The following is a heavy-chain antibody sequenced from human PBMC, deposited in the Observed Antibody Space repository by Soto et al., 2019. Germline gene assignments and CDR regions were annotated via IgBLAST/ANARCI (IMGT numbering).Heavy chain of an antibody. CDR3: ARFYVASVAGMRYFDL. CDR1: GGSISNYH. Sequence: QVQLQESGPGLVKPSETLSLTCSVSGGSISNYHWSWIRQPPGKGLEWIGYSSYGGSTNYSPSLKSRVSISVDTSKNQFSLRLTSVTAADTAVYYCARFYVASVAGMRYFDLWGRGTLVTVSS. CDR2: SSYGGST. J-gene: IGHJ2*01. V-gene: IGHV4-59*01. D-gene: IGHD6-19*01.